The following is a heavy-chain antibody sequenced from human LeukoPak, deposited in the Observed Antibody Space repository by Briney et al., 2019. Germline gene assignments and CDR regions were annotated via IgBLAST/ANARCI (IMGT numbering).Heavy chain of an antibody. CDR2: ISSEGRST. CDR3: VPDAFDI. V-gene: IGHV3-64D*06. Sequence: GGSLRLSCSASGFTFSNYAMHWVRRAPGKGLEYVSAISSEGRSTYYADSVKGRFTISRDNSKNTLYLQMSSLRADDTAVYYCVPDAFDIWGQGTMVTVSS. J-gene: IGHJ3*02. CDR1: GFTFSNYA.